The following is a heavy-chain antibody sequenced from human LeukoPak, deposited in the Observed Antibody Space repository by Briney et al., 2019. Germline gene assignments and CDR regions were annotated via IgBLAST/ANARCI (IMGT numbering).Heavy chain of an antibody. Sequence: SETLSLTCAVYGGSFSGYYWSWIRQPPGKGLEWIGEINHSGSTNYNPSLKSRVTISVDTSKNQFSLKLSSVTAADTAVYYCARGPYSSRWSPSTYYMDVWGKGTTVTVSS. CDR3: ARGPYSSRWSPSTYYMDV. J-gene: IGHJ6*03. V-gene: IGHV4-34*01. CDR1: GGSFSGYY. CDR2: INHSGST. D-gene: IGHD6-13*01.